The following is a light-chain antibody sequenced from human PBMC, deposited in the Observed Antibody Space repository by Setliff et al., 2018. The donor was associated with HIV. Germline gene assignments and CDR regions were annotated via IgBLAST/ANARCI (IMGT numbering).Light chain of an antibody. CDR1: SSDVGGYNY. Sequence: QSALTQPASVSGSPGQSITISCTGTSSDVGGYNYVSWYQQHPGKAPKLMISDVSKRPSGVSSRFSGSKSGNTASLTISGLQTEDEADYYCSSYAGSNDPYVFGTGTKVTVL. J-gene: IGLJ1*01. CDR3: SSYAGSNDPYV. CDR2: DVS. V-gene: IGLV2-14*01.